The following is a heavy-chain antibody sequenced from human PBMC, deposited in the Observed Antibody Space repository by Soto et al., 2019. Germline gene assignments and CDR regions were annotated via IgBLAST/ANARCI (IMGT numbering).Heavy chain of an antibody. CDR2: INAGGRSA. CDR1: GFAFSTYG. V-gene: IGHV3-23*01. CDR3: AINRGWSSDACYQAP. Sequence: GGSLRLSCVASGFAFSTYGMSWVRQAPGQGLEWVSAINAGGRSAYYADSVKGRFIISRDNSKNTLFLQMNSLRAEDTAVYYSAINRGWSSDACYQAPWGQGSLVT. J-gene: IGHJ5*02. D-gene: IGHD2-2*01.